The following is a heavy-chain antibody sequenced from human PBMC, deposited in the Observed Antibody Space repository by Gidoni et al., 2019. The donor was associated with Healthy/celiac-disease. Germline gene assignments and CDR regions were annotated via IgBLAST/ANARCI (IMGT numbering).Heavy chain of an antibody. CDR1: GGTFSIYA. Sequence: QVQLVQSGAEVKKPGSSVKVSCKASGGTFSIYAIRWVRQAPGQGLEWRGGIIPIVGTANYAQKFQGRVTITADEATSTAYMELSSLRSDDTAVYYCASPIGGIVVDVDAFDIWGQGTMVTVSS. CDR2: IIPIVGTA. CDR3: ASPIGGIVVDVDAFDI. V-gene: IGHV1-69*01. J-gene: IGHJ3*02. D-gene: IGHD3-22*01.